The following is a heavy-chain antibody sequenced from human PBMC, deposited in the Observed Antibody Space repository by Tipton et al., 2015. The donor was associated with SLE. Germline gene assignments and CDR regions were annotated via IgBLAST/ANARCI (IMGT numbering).Heavy chain of an antibody. CDR3: ARLRLSAFDI. D-gene: IGHD2/OR15-2a*01. CDR2: IYYSGST. J-gene: IGHJ3*02. CDR1: GGSISSYY. V-gene: IGHV4-59*01. Sequence: LRLSCTVSGGSISSYYWSWIRQPPGKGLEWIGYIYYSGSTNYKPSLKSRVTISVDTSKNQFSLKLSSVTAADTAVYYCARLRLSAFDIWGQGTMVTVSS.